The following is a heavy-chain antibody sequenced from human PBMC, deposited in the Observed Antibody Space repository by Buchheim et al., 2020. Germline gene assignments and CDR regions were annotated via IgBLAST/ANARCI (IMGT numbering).Heavy chain of an antibody. CDR3: AKGSPQLASVFDY. J-gene: IGHJ4*02. CDR1: GFTFSSYA. D-gene: IGHD1-26*01. V-gene: IGHV3-23*01. Sequence: EVQLLESGGGLVQPGGSLRLSCAASGFTFSSYAMSWVRQAPGKGLEWVSLIIDSCRNTYYAASVKGRFTISRDNSKKPLYLQMNSLRAEDTAVYYCAKGSPQLASVFDYWGQGTL. CDR2: IIDSCRNT.